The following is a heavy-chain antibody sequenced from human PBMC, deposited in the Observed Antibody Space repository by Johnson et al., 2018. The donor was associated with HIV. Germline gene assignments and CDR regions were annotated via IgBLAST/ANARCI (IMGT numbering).Heavy chain of an antibody. V-gene: IGHV3-30*02. CDR1: GFSFSSFG. Sequence: QMLLVESGGGVVQPGGSLSLSCEASGFSFSSFGMHWVRQAPGKGLEWVAFIRFDTSNIYYVDSVKGRFTISRDNSKNTLYLQLNGLRPEDTALYYCAKDGNDIWTVQGPDGFDVWGQGTMVTVSS. D-gene: IGHD3-9*01. J-gene: IGHJ3*01. CDR2: IRFDTSNI. CDR3: AKDGNDIWTVQGPDGFDV.